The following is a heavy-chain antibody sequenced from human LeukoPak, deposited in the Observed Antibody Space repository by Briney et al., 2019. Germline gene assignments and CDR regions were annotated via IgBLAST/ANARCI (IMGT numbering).Heavy chain of an antibody. J-gene: IGHJ4*02. D-gene: IGHD3-10*01. Sequence: PGGSLRLSCAGSGFTFSTYWMTWVRQAPGKGLEWVGHITTKANGYVTAYAASLKGKFTISRDDSKNTAYLQMNSLRTEDTAVYYCTTYNYGHYWGQGTLVTVSS. V-gene: IGHV3-73*01. CDR3: TTYNYGHY. CDR1: GFTFSTYW. CDR2: ITTKANGYVT.